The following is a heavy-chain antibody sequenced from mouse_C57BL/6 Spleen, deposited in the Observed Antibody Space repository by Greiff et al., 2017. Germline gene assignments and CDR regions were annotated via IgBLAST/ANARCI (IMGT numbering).Heavy chain of an antibody. CDR3: VRQYGIYAMDY. V-gene: IGHV10-1*01. Sequence: EVQLVESGGGLVQPKGSLKLSCAASGFSFNTYAMTWVRQAPGKGLEWVARIRSKSNNYATYYADSVKDRFTISRDDSESMLYLQMNNLKTEDTAMYYWVRQYGIYAMDYWGQGTSVTVSS. D-gene: IGHD2-10*02. J-gene: IGHJ4*01. CDR1: GFSFNTYA. CDR2: IRSKSNNYAT.